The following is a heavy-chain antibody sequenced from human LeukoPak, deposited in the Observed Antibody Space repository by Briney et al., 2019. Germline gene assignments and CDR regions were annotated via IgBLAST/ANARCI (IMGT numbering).Heavy chain of an antibody. Sequence: GGSLRLSCAASGFTFSSYAMHWVRQAPGKGLEWVAVISYDGSNKYYADSVKGRFTISRDNSENTLYLQMNSLRAEDTAVYYCARDLAAAGTDYWGQGTLVTVSS. CDR1: GFTFSSYA. V-gene: IGHV3-30-3*01. CDR2: ISYDGSNK. CDR3: ARDLAAAGTDY. J-gene: IGHJ4*02. D-gene: IGHD6-13*01.